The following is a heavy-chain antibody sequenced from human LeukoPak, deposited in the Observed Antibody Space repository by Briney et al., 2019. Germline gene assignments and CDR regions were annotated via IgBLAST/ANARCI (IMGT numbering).Heavy chain of an antibody. Sequence: PGGSLRLSCAASGFTLGAYAMSWVRQAPGKGLEWVSVISGSSGSTYYADSVKGRFTISRDNSNSTLYLQMNALRAEATAVYYCAREAANFDYWGQGTLVTVSP. J-gene: IGHJ4*02. V-gene: IGHV3-23*01. CDR3: AREAANFDY. CDR2: ISGSSGST. CDR1: GFTLGAYA.